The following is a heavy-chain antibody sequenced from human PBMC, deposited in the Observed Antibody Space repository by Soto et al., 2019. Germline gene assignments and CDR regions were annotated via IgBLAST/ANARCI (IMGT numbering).Heavy chain of an antibody. D-gene: IGHD6-13*01. V-gene: IGHV3-23*04. Sequence: EVQLVESGGGLVQPGGSLRLSCAASGFSFSRYSMTWVRQAPGKGLEWVSVISGSDGSTYYVDSVKGRFTISRDNAKNTLYLQMHRVSAEYTAVYYCAKDRESDAWYEEYWGQGPLVTV. J-gene: IGHJ4*02. CDR3: AKDRESDAWYEEY. CDR1: GFSFSRYS. CDR2: ISGSDGST.